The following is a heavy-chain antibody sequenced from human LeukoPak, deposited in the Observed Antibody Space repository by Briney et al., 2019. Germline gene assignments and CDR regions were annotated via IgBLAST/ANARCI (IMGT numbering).Heavy chain of an antibody. V-gene: IGHV3-48*03. CDR1: GFTLSSYE. Sequence: GGSLRLSCAASGFTLSSYEMNWVRQAPGKGLEWVSYISSSADTIYYADSVKGRFTIPRDNSKNTLYLQMNSLRAEDTAVYYCAKDSSADDSSGYSYYFDYWGQGTLVTVSS. D-gene: IGHD3-22*01. J-gene: IGHJ4*02. CDR3: AKDSSADDSSGYSYYFDY. CDR2: ISSSADTI.